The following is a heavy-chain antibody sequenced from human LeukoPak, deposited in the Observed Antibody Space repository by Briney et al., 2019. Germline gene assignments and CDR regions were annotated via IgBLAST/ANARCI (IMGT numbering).Heavy chain of an antibody. D-gene: IGHD2-15*01. CDR2: IKQDGSEK. J-gene: IGHJ4*02. Sequence: GGVLRLSCAAPGFTFSSYWMSWGRQAPGKGVGGVGNIKQDGSEKYYVDSVKGRFTISRDNSKNTLYLKMNSLRAEDTAVYYCAKAKSRYCSGGSCDLTDYWGQGTLVTVSS. CDR1: GFTFSSYW. CDR3: AKAKSRYCSGGSCDLTDY. V-gene: IGHV3-7*01.